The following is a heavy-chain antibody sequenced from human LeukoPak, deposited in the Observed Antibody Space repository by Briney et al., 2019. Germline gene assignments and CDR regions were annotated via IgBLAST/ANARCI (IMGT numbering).Heavy chain of an antibody. CDR3: TTSSMITFGGVIVSSRVHNAFDI. Sequence: GGSLRLSCAASGFTFSNAWMSWVRQAAGKGLEWVGRIKSKTDGGTTDYAAPVKGRFTSSRDDSKNTPYLQMNSLKPEDTAVYYCTTSSMITFGGVIVSSRVHNAFDIWGQGTMVTVSS. V-gene: IGHV3-15*01. CDR2: IKSKTDGGTT. CDR1: GFTFSNAW. D-gene: IGHD3-16*02. J-gene: IGHJ3*02.